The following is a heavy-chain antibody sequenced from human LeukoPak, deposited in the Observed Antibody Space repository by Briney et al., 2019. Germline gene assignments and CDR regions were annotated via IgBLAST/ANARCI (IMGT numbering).Heavy chain of an antibody. CDR1: GFTFSSYA. D-gene: IGHD4-23*01. V-gene: IGHV3-23*01. J-gene: IGHJ4*02. Sequence: QPGGSLRLSCAASGFTFSSYAMSWVRQAPGKGLEWVSAISGSGGSTYYADSVKGRFTISRDNSKNTLYLQMNSLGAEDTAVYYCAKAMTTVVTSPYYFDYWGQGTLVTVSS. CDR3: AKAMTTVVTSPYYFDY. CDR2: ISGSGGST.